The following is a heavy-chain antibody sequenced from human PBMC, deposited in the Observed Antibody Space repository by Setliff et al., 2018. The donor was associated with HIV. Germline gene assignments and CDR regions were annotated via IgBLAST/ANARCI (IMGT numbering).Heavy chain of an antibody. V-gene: IGHV4-61*01. CDR1: GVSISSGSYY. D-gene: IGHD3-3*01. CDR2: IYTSGST. Sequence: SETLSLTCTVSGVSISSGSYYWSWIRQPPGKGLEWIGYIYTSGSTKYNPSLKSRVTISLDTSKNQFSLNLSSVTAADTAVYYCARGLSIFGVATPGFYSFMDVWGKGTTVTVSS. J-gene: IGHJ6*03. CDR3: ARGLSIFGVATPGFYSFMDV.